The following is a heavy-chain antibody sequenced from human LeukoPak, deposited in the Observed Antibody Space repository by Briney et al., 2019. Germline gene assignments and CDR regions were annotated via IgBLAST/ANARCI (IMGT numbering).Heavy chain of an antibody. Sequence: SETLSPTCTVSGGSISSYYWSWIRQPPGKGLEWIGYIYYSGSTNYNPSLKSRVTISVDTSKNQFSLKLSSVTAADTAVYYCARRGVGIWFDPWGQGTLVTVSS. V-gene: IGHV4-59*08. CDR1: GGSISSYY. J-gene: IGHJ5*02. D-gene: IGHD7-27*01. CDR2: IYYSGST. CDR3: ARRGVGIWFDP.